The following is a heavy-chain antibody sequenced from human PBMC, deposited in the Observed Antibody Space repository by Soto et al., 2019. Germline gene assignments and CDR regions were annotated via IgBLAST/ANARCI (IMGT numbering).Heavy chain of an antibody. CDR2: IYHSGYT. CDR1: GGSISSGGYS. Sequence: QLQLQESGSGLVKPSQTLSLTCTVSGGSISSGGYSWNWIRQPPGKGLEWIGYIYHSGYTYYNPSPRSRVXXXVXXSKNHVSLKLSSVPAAATAVYYCARDPLEGNWFDPWGQGTLVTVSS. V-gene: IGHV4-30-2*01. CDR3: ARDPLEGNWFDP. J-gene: IGHJ5*02.